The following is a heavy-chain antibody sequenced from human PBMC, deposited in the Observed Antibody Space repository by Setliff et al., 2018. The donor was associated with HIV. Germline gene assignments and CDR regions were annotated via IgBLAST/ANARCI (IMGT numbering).Heavy chain of an antibody. V-gene: IGHV4-59*02. Sequence: PSETLSLTCTVSGDSVSGYYWTWIRQPPGKGLEWIGDIYYTGSTNFSPSLKSRVTISLDTSKNQFSLKLSSVTAADTAIFYCARATTGYSSIWYRNGLTYYYYMDVWGRGTKVTV. CDR1: GDSVSGYY. CDR2: IYYTGST. J-gene: IGHJ6*03. D-gene: IGHD6-13*01. CDR3: ARATTGYSSIWYRNGLTYYYYMDV.